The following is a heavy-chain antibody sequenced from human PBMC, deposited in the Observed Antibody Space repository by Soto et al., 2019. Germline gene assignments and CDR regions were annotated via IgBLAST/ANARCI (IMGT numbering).Heavy chain of an antibody. V-gene: IGHV4-31*03. Sequence: QVQLQESGPGLVKPSQTLSLTCTVSGGSITSGYYWGWIRQHPGKGLEWIGYIYVSGATYYNPSLKSRVTISVDTSNNQFSLKMKSVTAEDTAVYYCARRLDPWGQGTLVTVSS. CDR3: ARRLDP. J-gene: IGHJ5*02. CDR1: GGSITSGYY. CDR2: IYVSGAT.